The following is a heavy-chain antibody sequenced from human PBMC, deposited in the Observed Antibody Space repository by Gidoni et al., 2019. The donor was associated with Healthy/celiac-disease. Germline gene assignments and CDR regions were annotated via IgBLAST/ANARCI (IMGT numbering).Heavy chain of an antibody. Sequence: QVQLVQSGAEVKKPGASVTVSCKASGYTFTSYAMHWVRQAPGQRLEWMGWINAGNGNTKYSQKFQGRVTITRDTSASTAYMELSSLRSEDTAVYYCARGRITMVPGADYYGMDVWGQGTTVTVSS. CDR1: GYTFTSYA. V-gene: IGHV1-3*01. J-gene: IGHJ6*02. D-gene: IGHD3-10*01. CDR3: ARGRITMVPGADYYGMDV. CDR2: INAGNGNT.